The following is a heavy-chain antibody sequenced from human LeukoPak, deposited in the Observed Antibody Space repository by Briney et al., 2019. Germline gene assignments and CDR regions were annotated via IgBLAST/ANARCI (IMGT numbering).Heavy chain of an antibody. CDR2: ISSSGSTI. J-gene: IGHJ4*02. V-gene: IGHV3-48*03. Sequence: GGSLRLSCAASVFTFSSYEMNWVRQAPGKGLEWVSYISSSGSTIYYADSMKGRFTISRDNAKNSLYLQMNSLRAEDTAVYYCARDPSGHEHDAEGGFDYWGQGTLVTVSS. CDR3: ARDPSGHEHDAEGGFDY. D-gene: IGHD1-1*01. CDR1: VFTFSSYE.